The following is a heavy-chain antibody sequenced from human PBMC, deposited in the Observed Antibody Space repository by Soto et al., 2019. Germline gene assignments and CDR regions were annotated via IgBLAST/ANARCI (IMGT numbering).Heavy chain of an antibody. CDR1: GYTFTSYG. D-gene: IGHD6-13*01. CDR3: ARDFSGGYSSSWYIPRINWFDP. CDR2: ISAYNGNT. J-gene: IGHJ5*02. Sequence: ASVKVSCKASGYTFTSYGISWVRQAPGQGLEWMGWISAYNGNTNYAQKLQGRVTRTTDTSTSTAYMELRSLRSDDTAVYYGARDFSGGYSSSWYIPRINWFDPWGQGTLVTVSS. V-gene: IGHV1-18*01.